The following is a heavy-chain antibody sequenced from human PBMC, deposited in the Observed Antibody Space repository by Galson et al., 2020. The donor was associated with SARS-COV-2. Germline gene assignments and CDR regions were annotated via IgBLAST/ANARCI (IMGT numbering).Heavy chain of an antibody. D-gene: IGHD6-13*01. V-gene: IGHV3-30*18. Sequence: GESLKISCAASGFTFSSYGMHWVRQAPGKGLEWVAVISYDGSNKYYADSVKGRFTISRDNSKNTLYLQMNSLRAEDTAVYYCAKRLAAVPTYGMDVWGQGTTVTVSS. CDR3: AKRLAAVPTYGMDV. CDR2: ISYDGSNK. J-gene: IGHJ6*02. CDR1: GFTFSSYG.